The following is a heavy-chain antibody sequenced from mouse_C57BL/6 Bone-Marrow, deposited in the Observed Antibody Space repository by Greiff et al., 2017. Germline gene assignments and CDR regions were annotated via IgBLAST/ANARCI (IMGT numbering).Heavy chain of an antibody. V-gene: IGHV5-9*01. CDR1: GFTFSSYT. CDR2: IRGGGGNP. CDR3: ARLLYYYGSSFDY. J-gene: IGHJ2*01. D-gene: IGHD1-1*01. Sequence: EVQRVESGGGLVKPGGSLKLSCAASGFTFSSYTMSWVRQTPEQRLEWVATIRGGGGNPYYPDSLKGRFTITRDNAKNTLYLQMSSMKSEDTAWYDCARLLYYYGSSFDYWGQGTTLTGSS.